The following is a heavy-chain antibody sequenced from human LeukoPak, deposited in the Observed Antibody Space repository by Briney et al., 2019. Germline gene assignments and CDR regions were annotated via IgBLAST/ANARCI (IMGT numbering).Heavy chain of an antibody. CDR3: VRAYDY. CDR2: IYNSGST. J-gene: IGHJ4*02. Sequence: PSETLSLTCAVYGGSFSSSNWSWIRQPPGKGLEWIGEIYNSGSTIYNPSLKSRVTISVDTSKNQFSLNLISVTAADTAVYYCVRAYDYWGQGTLVTVSS. V-gene: IGHV4-34*01. CDR1: GGSFSSSN.